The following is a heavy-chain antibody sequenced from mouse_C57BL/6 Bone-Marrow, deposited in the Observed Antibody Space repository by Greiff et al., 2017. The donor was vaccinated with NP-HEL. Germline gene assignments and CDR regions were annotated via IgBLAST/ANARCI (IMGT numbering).Heavy chain of an antibody. V-gene: IGHV1-55*01. CDR3: ARETYSNYPFAY. D-gene: IGHD2-5*01. CDR2: IYPGSGST. Sequence: QVQLKQPGAELVKPGASVKMSCKASGYTFTSYWITWVKQRPGQGLEWIGDIYPGSGSTNYNEKFKSKATLTVDTSSSTAYMQLSSLTSEDSAVYYCARETYSNYPFAYWGQGTLVTVSA. CDR1: GYTFTSYW. J-gene: IGHJ3*01.